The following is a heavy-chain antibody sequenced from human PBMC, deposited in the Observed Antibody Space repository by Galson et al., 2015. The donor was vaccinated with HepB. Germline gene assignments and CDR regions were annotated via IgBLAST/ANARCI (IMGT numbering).Heavy chain of an antibody. CDR2: IIPIFGTA. Sequence: SVKVSCKASGGTFSSYAISWVRQAPGQGLEWMGGIIPIFGTANYAQKFQGRVTITADESTSTAYMELSSLRSEDTAVYYCTREAAMAPYYYYGMDVWGQGTTVTVSS. J-gene: IGHJ6*02. CDR1: GGTFSSYA. D-gene: IGHD5-18*01. CDR3: TREAAMAPYYYYGMDV. V-gene: IGHV1-69*13.